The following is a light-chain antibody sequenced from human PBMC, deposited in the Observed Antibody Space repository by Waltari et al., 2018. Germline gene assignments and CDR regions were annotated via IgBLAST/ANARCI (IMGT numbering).Light chain of an antibody. CDR1: SSHNANNN. CDR3: GTWDSSLNFWL. V-gene: IGLV1-51*02. J-gene: IGLJ3*02. CDR2: ENN. Sequence: QYVLTHPPSVSAAPGKKVTIPRSGSSSHNANNNLSWYQQVPGTAPKRLIFENNERPSGIPGRFSGSKSGTSATLGITGLQTGDEADYYCGTWDSSLNFWLFGGGTKLTVL.